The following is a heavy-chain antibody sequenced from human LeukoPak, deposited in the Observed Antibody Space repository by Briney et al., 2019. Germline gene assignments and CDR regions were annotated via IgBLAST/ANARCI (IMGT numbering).Heavy chain of an antibody. V-gene: IGHV3-21*01. J-gene: IGHJ2*01. Sequence: GGSLRLSCAASGFTFSSYSMNWVRQAPGKGLEWVSSISSSSSYIYYADSVKGRFTISRDNAKNSLYLQMNSLRAEDTAVYYCARDGGPVGATGYFDLWGRGTLVTVSS. D-gene: IGHD1-26*01. CDR1: GFTFSSYS. CDR2: ISSSSSYI. CDR3: ARDGGPVGATGYFDL.